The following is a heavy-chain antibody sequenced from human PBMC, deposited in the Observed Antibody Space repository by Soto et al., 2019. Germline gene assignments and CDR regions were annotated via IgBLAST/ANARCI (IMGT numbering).Heavy chain of an antibody. CDR1: GGTFSSYA. D-gene: IGHD3-9*01. V-gene: IGHV1-69*05. J-gene: IGHJ4*02. CDR3: AADRNDILTGYYFDY. Sequence: SVKVSCKASGGTFSSYAISWVRQAPGQGLEWMGGIIPIFGTANYAQKFQGRVTITRDMSTSTAYMELSSLRPEDTALYYCAADRNDILTGYYFDYWGQGTLVTVSS. CDR2: IIPIFGTA.